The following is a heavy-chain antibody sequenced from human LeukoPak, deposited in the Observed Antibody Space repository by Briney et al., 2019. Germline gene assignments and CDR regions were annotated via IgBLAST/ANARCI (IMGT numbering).Heavy chain of an antibody. J-gene: IGHJ4*02. Sequence: HSGGSLRHSCAASGFTFSSYEMNWVRQAPGKGLEWVSYIRSSGSTTYYADSVKGRFTVSRDNAKNSLNLQMNSLRAEDTAVYYCARYGDYWGQGTLVTVSS. CDR3: ARYGDY. CDR2: IRSSGSTT. V-gene: IGHV3-48*03. CDR1: GFTFSSYE. D-gene: IGHD3-10*01.